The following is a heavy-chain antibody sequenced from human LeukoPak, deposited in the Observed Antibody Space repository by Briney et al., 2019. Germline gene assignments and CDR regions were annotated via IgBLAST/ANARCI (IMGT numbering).Heavy chain of an antibody. CDR1: GGSISSSSYY. J-gene: IGHJ4*02. V-gene: IGHV4-39*01. CDR3: ARQDDFWSGYYYY. CDR2: IYYSGST. Sequence: PSETLSLTCTVSGGSISSSSYYWGWIRQPPGKGLEWIGSIYYSGSTYYNPSLKSRVTISVDTSKNQFSLKLSSVTAADTAVNYCARQDDFWSGYYYYWGQGTLVTVSS. D-gene: IGHD3-3*01.